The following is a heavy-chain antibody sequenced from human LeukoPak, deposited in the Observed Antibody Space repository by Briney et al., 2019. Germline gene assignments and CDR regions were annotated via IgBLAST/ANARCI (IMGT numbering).Heavy chain of an antibody. Sequence: ETLSLTCAVYGGSFSGYYWSWVRQAPGKGLEWVSVLYRGGGTAYADSVKGRFTISRDNSKNTVYLQMNSLRAEDTAVYYCTRDVIYASEIYSYGDSWGQGTLVTVSS. CDR3: TRDVIYASEIYSYGDS. V-gene: IGHV3-66*01. CDR1: GGSFSGYY. J-gene: IGHJ4*02. CDR2: LYRGGGT. D-gene: IGHD3-16*01.